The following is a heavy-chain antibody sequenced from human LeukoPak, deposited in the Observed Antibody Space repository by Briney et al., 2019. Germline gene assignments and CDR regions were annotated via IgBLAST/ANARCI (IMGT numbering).Heavy chain of an antibody. CDR3: ARDPYYYGSGSYHTFFDY. CDR1: GYSFTSYW. V-gene: IGHV5-51*01. J-gene: IGHJ4*02. D-gene: IGHD3-10*01. Sequence: GESLKISCKGSGYSFTSYWIGWVRQMPGKGLEWMGIIYPGDSDTRYSPSFQGQVTISADKFISTAYLQWSSLKASDTAMYYCARDPYYYGSGSYHTFFDYWGQGTLVTVSS. CDR2: IYPGDSDT.